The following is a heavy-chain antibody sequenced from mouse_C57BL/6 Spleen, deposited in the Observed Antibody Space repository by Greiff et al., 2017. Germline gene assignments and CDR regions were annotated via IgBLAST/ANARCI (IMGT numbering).Heavy chain of an antibody. V-gene: IGHV1-15*01. CDR1: GYTFTDYE. Sequence: QVQLKESGAELVRPGASVTLSCKASGYTFTDYEMHWVKQTPVHGLEWIGAIDPETGGTAYNQKFKGKAILTADKSSSTAYMELRSLTSEDSAVYDGTKGVIDYWGQGTTLTVSS. CDR2: IDPETGGT. D-gene: IGHD2-13*01. J-gene: IGHJ2*01. CDR3: TKGVIDY.